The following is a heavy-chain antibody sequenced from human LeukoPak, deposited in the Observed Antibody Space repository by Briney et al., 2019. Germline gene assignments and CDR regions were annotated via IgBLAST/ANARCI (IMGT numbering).Heavy chain of an antibody. V-gene: IGHV3-9*03. D-gene: IGHD6-13*01. CDR3: AKDSSSWDNYLDS. CDR1: GFTFDDYG. Sequence: GGSLRLSCAASGFTFDDYGMHWVRQAPGKGLEWVSGISWNSDNIDYADSVRGRFTISRDNAKNSLFLQMNSLRAEDMALYYCAKDSSSWDNYLDSWGQGTLVTVSS. J-gene: IGHJ4*02. CDR2: ISWNSDNI.